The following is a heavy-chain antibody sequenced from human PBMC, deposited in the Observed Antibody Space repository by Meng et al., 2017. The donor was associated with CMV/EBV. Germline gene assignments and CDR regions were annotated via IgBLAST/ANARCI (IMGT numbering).Heavy chain of an antibody. J-gene: IGHJ6*02. CDR2: INHSGST. D-gene: IGHD2-15*01. CDR1: GSFSGYY. V-gene: IGHV4-34*01. CDR3: ARVFIAATYYYYYGMDV. Sequence: GSFSGYYWSWIRQPPGKGLEWIGEINHSGSTNYNPSLKSRVTISVDTSKNQFSLKLSSVTAADTAVYYCARVFIAATYYYYYGMDVWGQGTMVTVSS.